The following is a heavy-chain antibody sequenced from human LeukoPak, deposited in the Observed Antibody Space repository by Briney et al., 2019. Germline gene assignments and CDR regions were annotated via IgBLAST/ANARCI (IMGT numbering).Heavy chain of an antibody. CDR1: GFTFSGSA. J-gene: IGHJ3*02. CDR3: TRPHIAVAGPDAFEN. D-gene: IGHD6-19*01. Sequence: GGSLRLSCAASGFTFSGSAIHRVRQASGKGLEWVGRIRGKPHSYATTYAASVKGRFTISRDDSKNTAFLQMNSLKTEDTAVYFCTRPHIAVAGPDAFENWGQGTMVTVSS. V-gene: IGHV3-73*01. CDR2: IRGKPHSYAT.